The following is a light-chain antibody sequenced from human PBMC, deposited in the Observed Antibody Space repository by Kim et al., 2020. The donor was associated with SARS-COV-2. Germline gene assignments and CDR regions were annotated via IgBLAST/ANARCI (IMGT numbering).Light chain of an antibody. CDR3: QQYGSLPWT. Sequence: SPGERATLSCRASQSVSSSYFAWYQQKPGQAPSLLIYAASRRATGIPDRFSGSGSGTDFSLTISRLESEDFAVYYCQQYGSLPWTFGQGTKVEIK. J-gene: IGKJ1*01. V-gene: IGKV3-20*01. CDR2: AAS. CDR1: QSVSSSY.